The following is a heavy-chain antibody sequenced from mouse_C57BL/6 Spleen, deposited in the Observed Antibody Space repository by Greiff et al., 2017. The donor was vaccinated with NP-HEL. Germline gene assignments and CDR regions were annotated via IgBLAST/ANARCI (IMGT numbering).Heavy chain of an antibody. CDR1: GYAFSSSW. J-gene: IGHJ2*01. CDR3: ARSGTTVVVGYYFDY. Sequence: VKLMESGPELVKPGASVKISCKASGYAFSSSWMNWVKQRPGKGLEWIGRIYPGDGDTNYNGKFKGKATLTADKSSSTAYMQLSSLTSEDSAVYFCARSGTTVVVGYYFDYWGQGTTLTVSS. CDR2: IYPGDGDT. V-gene: IGHV1-82*01. D-gene: IGHD1-1*01.